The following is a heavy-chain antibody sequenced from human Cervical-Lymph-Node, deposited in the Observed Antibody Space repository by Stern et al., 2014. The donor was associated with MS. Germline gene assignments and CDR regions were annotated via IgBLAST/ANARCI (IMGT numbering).Heavy chain of an antibody. CDR2: ISGRGGGT. Sequence: VQMVESGGGLVQPGGSLRLSCAASGFTFSSYAMSWVRQAPGKGLEWVSAISGRGGGTYYADTLKGRFTLSRDNSKNTPNLQMHSLRAEDTAVYYCAKSTVTSLSDYWGQGTLVTVSS. CDR1: GFTFSSYA. J-gene: IGHJ4*02. V-gene: IGHV3-23*04. CDR3: AKSTVTSLSDY. D-gene: IGHD4-17*01.